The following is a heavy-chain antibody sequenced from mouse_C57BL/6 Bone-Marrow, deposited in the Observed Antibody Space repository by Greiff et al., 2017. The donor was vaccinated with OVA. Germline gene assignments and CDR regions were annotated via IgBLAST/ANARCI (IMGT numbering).Heavy chain of an antibody. CDR2: IYPGSGST. Sequence: VQLQQPGAELVKPGASVKMSCKASGYTFTSYWITWVKQRPGQGLEWIGDIYPGSGSTNYNEKFKSKATLTVDTSSSTAYMQLSSLTSEDSAVYYCARGGTAQATYSGLVLAMEYWGQGTSVTVSS. V-gene: IGHV1-55*01. J-gene: IGHJ4*01. CDR3: ARGGTAQATYSGLVLAMEY. CDR1: GYTFTSYW. D-gene: IGHD3-2*02.